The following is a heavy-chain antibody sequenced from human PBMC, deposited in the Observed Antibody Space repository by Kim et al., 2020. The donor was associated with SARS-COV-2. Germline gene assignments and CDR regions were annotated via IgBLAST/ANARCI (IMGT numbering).Heavy chain of an antibody. J-gene: IGHJ5*02. CDR2: IIPILGIA. D-gene: IGHD1-1*01. CDR3: ARAGWNDDVGWFDP. V-gene: IGHV1-69*04. CDR1: GGTFSSYA. Sequence: SVKVSCKASGGTFSSYAISWVRQAPGQGLEWMGRIIPILGIANYAQKFQGRVTITADKSTSTAYMELSSLRSEDTAVYYCARAGWNDDVGWFDPWGQGTLVTVSS.